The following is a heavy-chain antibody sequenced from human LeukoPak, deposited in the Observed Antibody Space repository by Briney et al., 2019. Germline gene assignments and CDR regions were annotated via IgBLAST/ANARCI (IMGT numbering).Heavy chain of an antibody. Sequence: QTGGSLRLSCAASGFTFSHYWMSWVRQTPGKGLEWVANIKQDGSEKYYVDSVKGRFTISRDNTSNSLYLQMNSLRAEDTAVYYCAREKSNGWYYFDYWGQGTLVTVSS. CDR3: AREKSNGWYYFDY. CDR2: IKQDGSEK. J-gene: IGHJ4*02. D-gene: IGHD6-19*01. CDR1: GFTFSHYW. V-gene: IGHV3-7*01.